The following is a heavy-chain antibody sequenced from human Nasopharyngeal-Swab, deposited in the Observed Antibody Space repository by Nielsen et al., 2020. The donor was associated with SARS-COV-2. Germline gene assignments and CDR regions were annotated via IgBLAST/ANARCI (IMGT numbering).Heavy chain of an antibody. CDR3: ASRIVVRFLEWPGFDY. CDR1: GFPSSSYA. J-gene: IGHJ4*02. V-gene: IGHV3-23*01. CDR2: ISGSGGST. Sequence: GESLKISCAASGFPSSSYAMSWVRKAPGKGLEWVSAISGSGGSTYYADSVKGRFTISRDTSKTKLYLQMNSLRAEDTAVYYCASRIVVRFLEWPGFDYWGQGTLVTVSS. D-gene: IGHD3-3*01.